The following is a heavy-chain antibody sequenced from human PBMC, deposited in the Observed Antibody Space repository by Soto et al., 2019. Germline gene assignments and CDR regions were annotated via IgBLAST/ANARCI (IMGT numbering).Heavy chain of an antibody. V-gene: IGHV4-30-4*01. Sequence: PSETLSLTCTVSGDSLSSGYYYWSWLRQPPGKGLEWIGYIYYSGSSYYNPSLKSRVTISVDTSKNQFSLRLSSVTAADTAVYYCARVGAQALKRAYSYYYDMDVWGQGTTVTVSS. D-gene: IGHD1-26*01. CDR2: IYYSGSS. CDR3: ARVGAQALKRAYSYYYDMDV. CDR1: GDSLSSGYYY. J-gene: IGHJ6*02.